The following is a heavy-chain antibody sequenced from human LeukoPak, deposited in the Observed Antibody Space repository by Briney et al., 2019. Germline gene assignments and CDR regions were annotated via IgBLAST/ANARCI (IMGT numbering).Heavy chain of an antibody. V-gene: IGHV1-46*01. J-gene: IGHJ4*02. CDR3: ARGGRNYYGSGDDDY. D-gene: IGHD3-10*01. CDR1: GYTFTSYY. CDR2: INPSGGST. Sequence: ASVKVSCKTSGYTFTSYYMHWVRQAPGQGLEWMGIINPSGGSTTYAQKFRGRVTMTSDTSTSTVYMDLSSLRSEDTAVYYCARGGRNYYGSGDDDYWGQGTLVTVSS.